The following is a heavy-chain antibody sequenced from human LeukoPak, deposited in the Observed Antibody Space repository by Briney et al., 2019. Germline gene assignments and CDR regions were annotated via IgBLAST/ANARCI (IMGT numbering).Heavy chain of an antibody. CDR3: ARDLSTMVRGAPSIDYYFDY. CDR2: ISAYNGNT. J-gene: IGHJ4*02. D-gene: IGHD3-10*01. Sequence: GASVKVSCKASGYTFTSYGISWVRQAPGQGLEWMGWISAYNGNTNYAQKLQGRVTMTRDTSTSTVYMELSSLRSEDTAVYYCARDLSTMVRGAPSIDYYFDYWGQGTLVTVSS. V-gene: IGHV1-18*01. CDR1: GYTFTSYG.